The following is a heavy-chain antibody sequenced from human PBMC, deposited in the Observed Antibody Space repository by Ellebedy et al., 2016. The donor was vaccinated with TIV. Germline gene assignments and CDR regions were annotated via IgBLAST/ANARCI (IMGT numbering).Heavy chain of an antibody. CDR1: GFNFRNYH. D-gene: IGHD6-19*01. J-gene: IGHJ6*02. CDR2: IWFNGCLK. CDR3: AREVDGGQGDMDV. V-gene: IGHV3-33*01. Sequence: GESLKISCGASGFNFRNYHMHWVRQAPGKGLEWVALIWFNGCLKYYADSVKGRFSISRDNFRNALYLQINALRDDDTGLYYCAREVDGGQGDMDVWGQGTTVTVSS.